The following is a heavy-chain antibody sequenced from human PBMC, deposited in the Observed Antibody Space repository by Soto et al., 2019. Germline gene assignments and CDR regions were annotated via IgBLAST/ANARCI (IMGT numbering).Heavy chain of an antibody. V-gene: IGHV4-31*03. D-gene: IGHD2-21*02. CDR2: IYYSGST. CDR3: AGALNCGGDCPNWFDP. J-gene: IGHJ5*02. CDR1: GGSISSGGYY. Sequence: SETLSLTCTVSGGSISSGGYYWSWIRQHPGKGLEWIGYIYYSGSTYYNRSLKSRVTISVDASKNQFPLKLSSVTAADTAVYYWAGALNCGGDCPNWFDPWGQGTLVTVSS.